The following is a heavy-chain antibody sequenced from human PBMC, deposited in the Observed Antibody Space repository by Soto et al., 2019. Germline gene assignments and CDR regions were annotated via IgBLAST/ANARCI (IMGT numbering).Heavy chain of an antibody. CDR2: ISYDGSNK. Sequence: QVQLVESGGGVVQPGRSLRLSCAASGFTFSSYGMHWVRQAPGKGLEWVAVISYDGSNKYYADSVKGRFTISRDNSKNTLYLQMNSLRAEDTAVYYCAKGLVGSSREIDYWGQGTLVTVYS. CDR1: GFTFSSYG. V-gene: IGHV3-30*18. J-gene: IGHJ4*02. CDR3: AKGLVGSSREIDY. D-gene: IGHD6-13*01.